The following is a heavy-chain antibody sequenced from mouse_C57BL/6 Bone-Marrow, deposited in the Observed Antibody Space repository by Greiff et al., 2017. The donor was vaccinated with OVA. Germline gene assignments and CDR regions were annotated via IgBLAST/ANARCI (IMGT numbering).Heavy chain of an antibody. CDR3: ALYDGDLGWFAY. V-gene: IGHV1-54*01. D-gene: IGHD2-3*01. J-gene: IGHJ3*01. CDR1: GYAFTNYL. CDR2: INPGSGGT. Sequence: QVQLQQSGAELVRPGTSVKVSCKASGYAFTNYLIEWVKQRPGQGLEWIGVINPGSGGTNYNEKFKGKATLTADKSSSTAYMQLSSLTSEESAVYFCALYDGDLGWFAYWGQGTLVTVSA.